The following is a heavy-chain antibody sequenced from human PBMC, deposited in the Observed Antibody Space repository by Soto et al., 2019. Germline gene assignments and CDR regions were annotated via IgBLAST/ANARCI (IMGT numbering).Heavy chain of an antibody. CDR2: IYYSGST. Sequence: QVQLQESGPGLVKPSQTLSLTCTVSGGSVSSADYYWSWIRQHPGKGLEWLGYIYYSGSTYYNPSLKSRITISVDTSKHQFSLRLSSVTAADTAVYYCARVGGGFSGYEDYWGQGTLVIVSS. D-gene: IGHD5-12*01. V-gene: IGHV4-31*03. CDR1: GGSVSSADYY. J-gene: IGHJ4*02. CDR3: ARVGGGFSGYEDY.